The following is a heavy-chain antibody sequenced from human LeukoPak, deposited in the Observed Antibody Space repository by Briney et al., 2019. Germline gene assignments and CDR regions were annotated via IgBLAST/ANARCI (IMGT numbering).Heavy chain of an antibody. Sequence: PSETLSLTCSVSGGAIISYYWSWIRQPAGKGPEWIGRIYPTGNTDYNPSLKTRVTMSTDLSKKQFSLRLRSVTAADTAVYYCARLKFYDSTGYPPGYYMDVWSKGTAVTVSS. CDR1: GGAIISYY. CDR2: IYPTGNT. CDR3: ARLKFYDSTGYPPGYYMDV. V-gene: IGHV4-4*07. D-gene: IGHD3-22*01. J-gene: IGHJ6*03.